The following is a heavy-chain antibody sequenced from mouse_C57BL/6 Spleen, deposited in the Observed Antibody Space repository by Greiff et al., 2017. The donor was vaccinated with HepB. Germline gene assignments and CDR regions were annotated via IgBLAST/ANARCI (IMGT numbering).Heavy chain of an antibody. V-gene: IGHV1-82*01. J-gene: IGHJ2*01. CDR2: IYPGDGDT. CDR1: GYAFSSSW. Sequence: QVQLQQSGPELVKPGASVKISCKASGYAFSSSWMNWVKQRPGKGLEWIGRIYPGDGDTNYNGKFKGKATLTADKSSSTAYMQLSSLTSEDSAVYFGARDYYGSSLGYWGQGTTLTVSS. CDR3: ARDYYGSSLGY. D-gene: IGHD1-1*01.